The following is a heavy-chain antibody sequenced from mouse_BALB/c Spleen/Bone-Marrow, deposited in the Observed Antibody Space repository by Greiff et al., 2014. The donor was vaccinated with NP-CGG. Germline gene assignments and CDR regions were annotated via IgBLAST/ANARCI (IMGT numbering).Heavy chain of an antibody. J-gene: IGHJ4*01. CDR3: ARLPMDY. CDR2: IRNKAYGYTT. Sequence: EVKLQESGGGLVQPGGSLRLSCTTSGFTFTDYYMSWVRQPPGKALGWLAFIRNKAYGYTTEYSASVRGRFTISRDNSHSILYLQMNTLRAEDSATYYCARLPMDYWGQGTSVTVSS. CDR1: GFTFTDYY. V-gene: IGHV7-3*02.